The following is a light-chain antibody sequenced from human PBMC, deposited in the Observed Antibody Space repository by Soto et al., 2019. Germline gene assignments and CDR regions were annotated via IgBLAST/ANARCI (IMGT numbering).Light chain of an antibody. CDR1: SSDVGGYNY. V-gene: IGLV2-8*01. CDR2: EVS. J-gene: IGLJ1*01. CDR3: SSYAGSNNPYV. Sequence: QAALTHPPSASGSPGQSFTISCTGTSSDVGGYNYVSWYQQHPGKAPKLMIYEVSKRPSGVPDRFSGSKSGNTASLTVSGLQAEDEADYYCSSYAGSNNPYVFGTGTKVTVL.